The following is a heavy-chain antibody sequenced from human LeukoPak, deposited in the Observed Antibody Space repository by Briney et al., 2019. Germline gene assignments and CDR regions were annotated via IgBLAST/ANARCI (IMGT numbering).Heavy chain of an antibody. Sequence: ASVKVSCKASGGTFISYAISWVRQAPGQGLEWMGGIIPIFGTANYAQKFQGRVTITADESTSTAYMELRSLRSEDTAVYYCARISVGYCSSTSCQVYYGMDVWGKGTTVTVSS. CDR2: IIPIFGTA. D-gene: IGHD2-2*01. CDR1: GGTFISYA. J-gene: IGHJ6*04. CDR3: ARISVGYCSSTSCQVYYGMDV. V-gene: IGHV1-69*13.